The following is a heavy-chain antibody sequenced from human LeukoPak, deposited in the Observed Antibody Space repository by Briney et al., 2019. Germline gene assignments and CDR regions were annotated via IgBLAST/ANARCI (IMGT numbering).Heavy chain of an antibody. D-gene: IGHD5-24*01. Sequence: GGSLRLSCAASGFTFSSYSMNWVRQAPGKGLEWVSYISSSSSTIYYADSVKGRFTISRDNAKNSLYLQMNSLRAEDTAVYYCAKVEMATRVDNWGQGTLVTVSS. J-gene: IGHJ4*02. CDR3: AKVEMATRVDN. CDR2: ISSSSSTI. V-gene: IGHV3-48*04. CDR1: GFTFSSYS.